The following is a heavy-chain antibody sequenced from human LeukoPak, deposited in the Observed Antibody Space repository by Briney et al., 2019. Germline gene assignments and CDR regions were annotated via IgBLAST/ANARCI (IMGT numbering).Heavy chain of an antibody. CDR3: ARAPQIVVVIDY. V-gene: IGHV3-30-3*01. CDR1: GFTFSSYA. Sequence: GGSLRLSCAASGFTFSSYAMHWVRQAPGKGLEWVAVISYDGSNKYYADSVKGRFTISRDNSKNTLYLQMNSLRAEGTAVYYCARAPQIVVVIDYWGQGTLVTVSS. J-gene: IGHJ4*02. CDR2: ISYDGSNK. D-gene: IGHD3-22*01.